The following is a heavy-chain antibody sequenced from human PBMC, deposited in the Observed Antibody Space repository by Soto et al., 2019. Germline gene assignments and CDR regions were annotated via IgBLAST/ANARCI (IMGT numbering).Heavy chain of an antibody. D-gene: IGHD3-3*01. J-gene: IGHJ6*02. V-gene: IGHV1-46*01. CDR2: INPNGGST. CDR1: GYTFSNYY. Sequence: QVQLVQSGAEVKKPGASVKVSCKASGYTFSNYYIHWVRQAPGQGLEWMGIINPNGGSTTYAQKFQGRVTMTRDTSTSTVYMELSRLTYEDTGLYDCARDGWFSALRTPSGLDVWGQGTTVTVSS. CDR3: ARDGWFSALRTPSGLDV.